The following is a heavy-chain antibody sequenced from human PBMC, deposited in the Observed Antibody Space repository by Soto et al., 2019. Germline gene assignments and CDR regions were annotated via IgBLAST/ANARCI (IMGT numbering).Heavy chain of an antibody. J-gene: IGHJ2*01. CDR2: INPNSGGT. D-gene: IGHD6-19*01. Sequence: GASVKVSCKASGYTFTGYYIHWVRQAPGQGLEWMGWINPNSGGTNYAQKFQDRVTMTSDTSMTTAYMELSRLTSDDTAVFYCARERTSGWPRVPFDLWGRGTLVTVS. CDR3: ARERTSGWPRVPFDL. V-gene: IGHV1-2*02. CDR1: GYTFTGYY.